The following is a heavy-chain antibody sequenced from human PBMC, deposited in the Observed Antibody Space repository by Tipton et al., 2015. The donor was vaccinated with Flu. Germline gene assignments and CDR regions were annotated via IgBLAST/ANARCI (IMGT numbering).Heavy chain of an antibody. CDR3: AREIRYSDWTLDYYGMDV. Sequence: QLVQSGGGLIQPGGSLRLSCAASGFNVSSNYMSWVRRAPGKGLEWVSTIYRGGSTYYADSVRGRFSISRDNSNNTVYLQLNSLRAEDTAVYFCAREIRYSDWTLDYYGMDVWGQGTTVTASS. CDR1: GFNVSSNY. D-gene: IGHD1-1*01. V-gene: IGHV3-53*01. J-gene: IGHJ6*02. CDR2: IYRGGST.